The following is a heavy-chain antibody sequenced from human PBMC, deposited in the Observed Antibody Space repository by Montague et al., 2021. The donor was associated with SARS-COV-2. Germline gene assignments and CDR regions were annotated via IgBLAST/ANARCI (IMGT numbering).Heavy chain of an antibody. J-gene: IGHJ4*02. D-gene: IGHD3-3*01. CDR1: GFTFSSYW. Sequence: SLRLSCAASGFTFSSYWMHWVRQAPGKGLVWVSRINSDGSSTSYADSXXGRFTISRDNAKNTLYLQMNSLRAEDTAVYYCARDYDFWSGRLDYWGQGTLVTVSS. CDR2: INSDGSST. V-gene: IGHV3-74*01. CDR3: ARDYDFWSGRLDY.